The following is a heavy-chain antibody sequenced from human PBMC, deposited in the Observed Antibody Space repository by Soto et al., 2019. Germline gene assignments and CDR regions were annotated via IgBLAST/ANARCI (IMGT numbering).Heavy chain of an antibody. V-gene: IGHV1-3*01. J-gene: IGHJ2*01. CDR1: GYTFTSYA. D-gene: IGHD4-17*01. Sequence: QVQVVQSGAEVKKPGASVKVSCKASGYTFTSYAMHWVRQAPGQSLQWMGWINPGNGNTRYSQKFQGRVTITRDASASTAYMELGSLRSEDTAVYYCARGASSVTTFYFDLWGRGTRVTVSS. CDR2: INPGNGNT. CDR3: ARGASSVTTFYFDL.